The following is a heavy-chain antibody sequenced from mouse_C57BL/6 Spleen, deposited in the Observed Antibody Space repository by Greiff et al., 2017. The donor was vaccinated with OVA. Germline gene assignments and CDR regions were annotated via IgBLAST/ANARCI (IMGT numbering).Heavy chain of an antibody. CDR2: IYPGDGDT. CDR1: GYAFSSSW. V-gene: IGHV1-82*01. D-gene: IGHD1-1*01. J-gene: IGHJ2*01. CDR3: ARDDYYDSSSLN. Sequence: VQLQQSGPELVKPGASVKLSCKASGYAFSSSWMNWVKQRPGKGLEWIGRIYPGDGDTNYNGKFKGKATLTADKSSNTTYMQLSSLTSEDSAVYICARDDYYDSSSLNWGQGTTLTVSS.